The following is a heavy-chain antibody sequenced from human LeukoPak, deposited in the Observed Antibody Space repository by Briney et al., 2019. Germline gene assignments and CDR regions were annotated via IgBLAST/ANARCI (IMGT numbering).Heavy chain of an antibody. J-gene: IGHJ4*02. CDR2: ISSSSSTI. Sequence: PGGSLRLSCAASGFTFSSYGMHWVRQAPGKGLEWVLYISSSSSTIYYADSVKGRFTISRDNAKNSLYLQMNSLRAEDTAVYYCAFRYSGYVANWGQGTLVTVSS. CDR1: GFTFSSYG. D-gene: IGHD5-12*01. V-gene: IGHV3-48*01. CDR3: AFRYSGYVAN.